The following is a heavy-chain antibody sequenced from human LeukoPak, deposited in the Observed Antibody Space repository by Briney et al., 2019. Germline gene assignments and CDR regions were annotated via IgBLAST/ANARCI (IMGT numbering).Heavy chain of an antibody. CDR2: INPSGGST. V-gene: IGHV1-46*01. CDR1: GYTFTSYY. J-gene: IGHJ4*02. CDR3: ARVTGAGYFDY. Sequence: ASVKVSCKASGYTFTSYYMHWVRQAPGQGLEWMGIINPSGGSTSYAQKFQGRVTMTRDTSTSTVYMELSSLRSEDAAVYYCARVTGAGYFDYWGQGTLVTVSS. D-gene: IGHD6-19*01.